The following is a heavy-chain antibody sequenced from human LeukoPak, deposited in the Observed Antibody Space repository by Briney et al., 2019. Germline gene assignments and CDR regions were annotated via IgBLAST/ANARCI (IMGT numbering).Heavy chain of an antibody. CDR2: IYHSGTA. Sequence: SETLSLTCGVSDYSIISDYYWGWIRQPPGKGLEWIGSIYHSGTAYYNPSLNSRVTISVDTSKNQFSLKLNSVTAADTAVYYCARVWGYTYGYFDYWGQGTLVTVSS. CDR1: DYSIISDYY. V-gene: IGHV4-38-2*01. CDR3: ARVWGYTYGYFDY. J-gene: IGHJ4*02. D-gene: IGHD5-18*01.